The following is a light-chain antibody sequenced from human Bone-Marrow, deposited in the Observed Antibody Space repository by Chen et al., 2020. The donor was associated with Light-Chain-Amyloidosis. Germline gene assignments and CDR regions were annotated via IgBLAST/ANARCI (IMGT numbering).Light chain of an antibody. CDR1: SSDVGGYNY. V-gene: IGLV2-14*01. Sequence: QSALTQPASVSGSPGQSITIPCTGTSSDVGGYNYVSWYQQHPGKAPKLMISEVTNRPSGISIRFSGSKSGNTASLTISGLQAEDEADYYCSSFTITNTWIFGGGTKLTVL. CDR3: SSFTITNTWI. CDR2: EVT. J-gene: IGLJ2*01.